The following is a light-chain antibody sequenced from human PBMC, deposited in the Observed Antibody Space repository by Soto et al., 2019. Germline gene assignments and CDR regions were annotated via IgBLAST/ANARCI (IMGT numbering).Light chain of an antibody. V-gene: IGLV2-14*01. CDR3: SSFTSSITYV. J-gene: IGLJ1*01. Sequence: QSVLAQPASVSGSPGQSITFSCTGTSSDVGGYNSVSWYRQDPGKAPKLMIYDVTNRPSGVSNRFSGSKSGNTASLTISGLQAEDEADYYCSSFTSSITYVFGTGTNVTVL. CDR1: SSDVGGYNS. CDR2: DVT.